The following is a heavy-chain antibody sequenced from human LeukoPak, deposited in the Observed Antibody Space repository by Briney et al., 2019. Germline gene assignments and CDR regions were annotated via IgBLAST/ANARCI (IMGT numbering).Heavy chain of an antibody. CDR1: GFTFGDYA. V-gene: IGHV3-49*04. D-gene: IGHD6-13*01. J-gene: IGHJ4*02. CDR2: IRSKAYGGTT. CDR3: TRGSLAIAAAYFDY. Sequence: GGSLRLSCTASGFTFGDYAMSWVRQAPGKWLEWVGFIRSKAYGGTTEYAASVKGRFTISRDDSKSIAYLQMNSLKTEDTAVYYCTRGSLAIAAAYFDYWGQGTLVTVSS.